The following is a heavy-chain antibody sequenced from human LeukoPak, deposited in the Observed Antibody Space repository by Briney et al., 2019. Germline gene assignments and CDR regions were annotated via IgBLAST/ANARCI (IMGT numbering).Heavy chain of an antibody. D-gene: IGHD5-12*01. CDR2: ISTASSYI. CDR3: ARSWQGP. CDR1: GYTFSDYN. V-gene: IGHV3-21*01. Sequence: GGSLRLSCAASGYTFSDYNMNWVRQAPGKGLEWVSSISTASSYIYYADSMKGRFTISRDNPKNSLYLQMNSLRAEDTAVYYCARSWQGPWGQGTLVTVSS. J-gene: IGHJ4*02.